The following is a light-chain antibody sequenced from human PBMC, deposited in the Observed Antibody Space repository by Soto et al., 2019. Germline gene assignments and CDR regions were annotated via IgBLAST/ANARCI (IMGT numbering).Light chain of an antibody. J-gene: IGLJ3*02. Sequence: QSVLTQPPSVSAAPGQKVTISCSGSSSNIGNNFVSWYQQLPGTAPKLLIYDTNKRPSGLPDRFSGSKSGTSATLGITGLQTGDEADYYCATWDSSLSAGVFGGGTKVTVL. V-gene: IGLV1-51*01. CDR1: SSNIGNNF. CDR3: ATWDSSLSAGV. CDR2: DTN.